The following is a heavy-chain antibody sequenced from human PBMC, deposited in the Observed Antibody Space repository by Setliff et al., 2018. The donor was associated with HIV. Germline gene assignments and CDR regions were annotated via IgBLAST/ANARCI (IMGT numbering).Heavy chain of an antibody. CDR2: IYHSVNT. Sequence: SETLSLTCAASGYSISSDYYWGWILHPPFNGLELIGSIYHSVNTYYNPSLNSRVTISVDASKSQFSLKVSSVTAADAAVYYCARAQLRYLANDFYFDFWGQGTPVTVSS. CDR1: GYSISSDYY. V-gene: IGHV4-38-2*01. CDR3: ARAQLRYLANDFYFDF. J-gene: IGHJ4*02. D-gene: IGHD3-9*01.